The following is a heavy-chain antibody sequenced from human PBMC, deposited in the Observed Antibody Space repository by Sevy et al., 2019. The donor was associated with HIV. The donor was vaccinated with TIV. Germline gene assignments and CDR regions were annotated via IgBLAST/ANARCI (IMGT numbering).Heavy chain of an antibody. V-gene: IGHV3-21*01. Sequence: GESLKISCAASGFTFSSYSMNWVRQAPGKGLEWVSSISSSSSYIYYADSVKGRFTISRDNAKNSLYLQMNSLRAEDTAVYYCAINNWNDGYFDYWGQGTLVTVSS. J-gene: IGHJ4*02. CDR2: ISSSSSYI. D-gene: IGHD1-1*01. CDR3: AINNWNDGYFDY. CDR1: GFTFSSYS.